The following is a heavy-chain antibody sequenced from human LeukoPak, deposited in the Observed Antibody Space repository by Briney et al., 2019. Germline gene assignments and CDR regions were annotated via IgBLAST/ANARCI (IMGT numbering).Heavy chain of an antibody. V-gene: IGHV3-30*03. CDR2: ISYDGSNK. J-gene: IGHJ6*02. CDR1: GFTFSSYG. D-gene: IGHD1-26*01. Sequence: GGSLRLSCAASGFTFSSYGMHWVRQAPGKGLEWVAVISYDGSNKYYADSVKGRFTISRDNSKNTLYLQMNSLRAEDTAVYYCAREGMGVNYYGMDVWGQGTTVTVSS. CDR3: AREGMGVNYYGMDV.